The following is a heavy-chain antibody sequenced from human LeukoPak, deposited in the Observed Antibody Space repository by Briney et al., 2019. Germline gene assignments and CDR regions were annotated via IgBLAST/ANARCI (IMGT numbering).Heavy chain of an antibody. CDR1: GDSVSRKSAG. Sequence: SQTLSLTCAISGDSVSRKSAGWNWVRQSPSRGLEWLGRTYYRSKWYNDYAVSVKSRITINPDTSKNQFSLQLNSVTPEDTAVYYCARGDNWNVLPFDYWGQGTLVTVSS. CDR3: ARGDNWNVLPFDY. V-gene: IGHV6-1*01. D-gene: IGHD1-20*01. CDR2: TYYRSKWYN. J-gene: IGHJ4*02.